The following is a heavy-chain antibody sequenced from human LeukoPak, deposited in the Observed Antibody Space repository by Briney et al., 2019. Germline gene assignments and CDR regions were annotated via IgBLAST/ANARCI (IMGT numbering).Heavy chain of an antibody. D-gene: IGHD2-2*01. CDR3: AKDVCSSTSCSGYFQH. Sequence: GGSLRLSCAASGVSVRSYARGWIRQAAGKWLKWVSAISGSGGSTYYADSVKGRFTISRDNSKNTLYLQMNSLRAEDTAVYYCAKDVCSSTSCSGYFQHWGQGTLVTVSS. J-gene: IGHJ1*01. CDR2: ISGSGGST. CDR1: GVSVRSYA. V-gene: IGHV3-23*01.